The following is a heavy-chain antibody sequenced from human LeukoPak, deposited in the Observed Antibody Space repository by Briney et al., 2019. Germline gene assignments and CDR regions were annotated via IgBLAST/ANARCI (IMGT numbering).Heavy chain of an antibody. Sequence: SETLSLTCTASGGSISSSRYYWGWIRQPTGKGLEWIGNIYYSGNTYYNPSLKSRVTISVDTSKNQFSLKLNSVTAADTAVYYCARAGDRIAAAGTFDYWGQGTLVTVSS. CDR3: ARAGDRIAAAGTFDY. D-gene: IGHD6-13*01. J-gene: IGHJ4*02. V-gene: IGHV4-39*07. CDR1: GGSISSSRYY. CDR2: IYYSGNT.